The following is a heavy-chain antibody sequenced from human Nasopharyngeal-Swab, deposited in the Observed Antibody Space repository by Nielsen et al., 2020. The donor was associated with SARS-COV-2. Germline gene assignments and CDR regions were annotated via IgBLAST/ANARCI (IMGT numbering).Heavy chain of an antibody. J-gene: IGHJ3*02. D-gene: IGHD3-22*01. Sequence: SVKVSCKASGDTFNNNAISWVRQAPGQGLEWMGGIIPIYGTTNRAQKFQGRLTITADDTTNTAYMELSSLRSEDTAVYYCARESLPSYYDDSRSYAGYAFDIWGQGTMVTVSS. CDR3: ARESLPSYYDDSRSYAGYAFDI. CDR2: IIPIYGTT. CDR1: GDTFNNNA. V-gene: IGHV1-69*13.